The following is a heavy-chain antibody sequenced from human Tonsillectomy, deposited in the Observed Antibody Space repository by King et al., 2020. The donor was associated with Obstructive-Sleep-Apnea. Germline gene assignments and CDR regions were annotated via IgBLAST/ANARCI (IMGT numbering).Heavy chain of an antibody. CDR3: ARDYYDSSGLIGYFYGMDV. CDR2: INPRGGST. D-gene: IGHD3-22*01. J-gene: IGHJ6*02. CDR1: GYGFKSFY. V-gene: IGHV1-46*02. Sequence: QLVQSGAEVKKPGASVKVSCKASGYGFKSFYIHWVRQAPGQGLEWGGAINPRGGSTTYARRFQGRVALTRDTSTTTVHMEMNSRRSEDTDVYYCARDYYDSSGLIGYFYGMDVWGQGTTVTVSS.